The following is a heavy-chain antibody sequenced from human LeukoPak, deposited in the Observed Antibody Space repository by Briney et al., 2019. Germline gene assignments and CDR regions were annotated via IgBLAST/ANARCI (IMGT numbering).Heavy chain of an antibody. Sequence: PGGSLRLSCAASGFTFSSYAMSWVRKAPGKGLEWVSAISGSGGSTYYADSVKGRFTISRDNSKNTLYLQMNSLRAEDTAVYYCAKAKGYYSEGNAFDIWGQGTMVTVSS. CDR3: AKAKGYYSEGNAFDI. D-gene: IGHD3-10*01. CDR2: ISGSGGST. CDR1: GFTFSSYA. V-gene: IGHV3-23*01. J-gene: IGHJ3*02.